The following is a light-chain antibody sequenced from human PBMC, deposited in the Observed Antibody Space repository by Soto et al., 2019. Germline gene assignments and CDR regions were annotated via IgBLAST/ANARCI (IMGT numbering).Light chain of an antibody. CDR3: FSYTSSGTYV. J-gene: IGLJ1*01. CDR2: EVS. V-gene: IGLV2-14*01. CDR1: SSDVGNYKY. Sequence: QSALTQPASVSGSPGQSITISCTGTSSDVGNYKYVSWYQQHPGKASKLMIYEVSNRPSGVSNRFSGSKSGNTASLTISGLQAEDDTDYYCFSYTSSGTYVFGTGTKVTVL.